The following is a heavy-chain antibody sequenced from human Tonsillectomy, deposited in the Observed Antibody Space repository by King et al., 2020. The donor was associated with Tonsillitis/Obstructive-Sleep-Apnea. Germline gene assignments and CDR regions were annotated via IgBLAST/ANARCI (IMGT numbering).Heavy chain of an antibody. Sequence: VQLQEWGAGLLKPSETLSLTCAVYGGSFSGYYWSWIRQPPGKGLEWIGEINHSGSTNYNPSLKSRVTISVDTSKNQFSLKPSSVTAADTAVYYCARGWRLVSNWFDPWGQGTLVTVSS. CDR3: ARGWRLVSNWFDP. CDR2: INHSGST. CDR1: GGSFSGYY. D-gene: IGHD2-2*01. V-gene: IGHV4-34*01. J-gene: IGHJ5*02.